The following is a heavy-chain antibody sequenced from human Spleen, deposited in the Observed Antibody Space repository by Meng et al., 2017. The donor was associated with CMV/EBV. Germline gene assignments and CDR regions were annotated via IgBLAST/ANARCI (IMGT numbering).Heavy chain of an antibody. Sequence: SETLSLTCAVYGGSFSGYYWSWIRQPPGKGLEWIGEINHSGSTNYNPSLKSRVTISVDTSKNQFSLKLRSEDTAVYYCARDQGIAARPIYYYYYYGMDVWGQGTTVTVSS. CDR3: ARDQGIAARPIYYYYYYGMDV. CDR2: INHSGST. CDR1: GGSFSGYY. J-gene: IGHJ6*02. D-gene: IGHD6-6*01. V-gene: IGHV4-34*01.